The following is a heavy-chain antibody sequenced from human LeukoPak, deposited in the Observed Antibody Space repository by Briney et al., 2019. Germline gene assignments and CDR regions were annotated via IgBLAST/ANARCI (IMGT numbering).Heavy chain of an antibody. D-gene: IGHD3-10*01. CDR2: MNPNSGNT. V-gene: IGHV1-8*01. CDR1: GYTFTSYD. CDR3: AGGLYGSGTFDP. J-gene: IGHJ5*02. Sequence: ASVKVSCKASGYTFTSYDINWVRQATGQGLEWMGWMNPNSGNTGYAQKFQGRVTMTRNTSISTAYMELSSLRSEDTAVYYCAGGLYGSGTFDPWGQGTLVTVSS.